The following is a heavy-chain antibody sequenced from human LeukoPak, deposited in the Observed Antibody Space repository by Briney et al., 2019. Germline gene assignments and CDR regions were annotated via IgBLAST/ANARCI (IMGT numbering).Heavy chain of an antibody. CDR3: ARGLGVVAATRFYYYYMDV. CDR1: GGTFSSYA. Sequence: ASVKVSFKASGGTFSSYAISWVRQAPGQGLEWMGGIIPIFGTANYAQKFQGRVTITADESTSTAYMELSSLRSEDTAVYYCARGLGVVAATRFYYYYMDVWGKGTTVTISS. V-gene: IGHV1-69*13. D-gene: IGHD2-15*01. CDR2: IIPIFGTA. J-gene: IGHJ6*03.